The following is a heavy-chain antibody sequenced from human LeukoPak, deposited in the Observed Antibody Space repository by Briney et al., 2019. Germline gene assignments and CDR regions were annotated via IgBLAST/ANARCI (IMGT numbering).Heavy chain of an antibody. D-gene: IGHD6-19*01. J-gene: IGHJ4*02. Sequence: GRSLRLSCAASGFTFSSYGMHWVRQAPGKGLEWVAVISYDGSNKYYADSVKGRFTISRDNSKNTLYLQMNSLRAEDTAVYYCATSSSGWDHFDYWGQGTLVTVSS. CDR2: ISYDGSNK. CDR3: ATSSSGWDHFDY. CDR1: GFTFSSYG. V-gene: IGHV3-30*03.